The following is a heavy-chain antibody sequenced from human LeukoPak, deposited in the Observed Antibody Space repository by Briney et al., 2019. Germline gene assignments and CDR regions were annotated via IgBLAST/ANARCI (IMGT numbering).Heavy chain of an antibody. CDR1: GFTFSSYE. V-gene: IGHV3-48*03. CDR3: ARGGRLGDLSYPLFDY. CDR2: INSGGITM. Sequence: PGGSLRLSCAASGFTFSSYEMNWVRQAPGEGAGVVSYINSGGITMYYADSVKGRFTISRDNAKNSLYLQMNSLRADDTAVYYCARGGRLGDLSYPLFDYWGQGTLVTVSS. J-gene: IGHJ4*02. D-gene: IGHD3-16*02.